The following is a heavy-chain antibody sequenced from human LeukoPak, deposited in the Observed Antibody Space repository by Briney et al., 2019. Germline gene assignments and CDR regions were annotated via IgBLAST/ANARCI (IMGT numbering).Heavy chain of an antibody. CDR2: IYYSGST. V-gene: IGHV4-59*01. J-gene: IGHJ6*04. Sequence: SETLSLTCTVSGGSISSYYWSWIRQPPGKGLEWIGYIYYSGSTNYDPSPKSRVTISVDTSKNQFSLKLSSVTAADTAVYYCARNVAADEYYYYGMDVWGKGTTVTVSS. CDR3: ARNVAADEYYYYGMDV. CDR1: GGSISSYY. D-gene: IGHD6-13*01.